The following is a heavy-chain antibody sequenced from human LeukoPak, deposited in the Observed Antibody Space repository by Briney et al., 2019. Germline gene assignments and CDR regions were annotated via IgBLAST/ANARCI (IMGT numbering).Heavy chain of an antibody. Sequence: PGGSLRLSCAASGFTFSSYAMSWVRQAPGKGLEWVSAISGSGGSTYCADSVKGRFTISRDNSKNTLYLQMNSLRAEDTAVYYCAKSVGGCFPLDWFDPWGQGTLVTVSS. CDR1: GFTFSSYA. J-gene: IGHJ5*02. CDR2: ISGSGGST. V-gene: IGHV3-23*01. CDR3: AKSVGGCFPLDWFDP. D-gene: IGHD3-10*01.